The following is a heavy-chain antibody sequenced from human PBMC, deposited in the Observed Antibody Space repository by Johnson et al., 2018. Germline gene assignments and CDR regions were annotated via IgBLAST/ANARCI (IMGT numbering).Heavy chain of an antibody. V-gene: IGHV3-30*18. D-gene: IGHD3-3*01. Sequence: QLVESGGGVVQPGRSLRLSCAASGFTFSSYGMHWVRQAPGKGLEWVAVISYDGSNKYYADSVKGRFTIARDNSKNTLYLQMNSLRAEDTAVYYCAKDPILEWSGPHYYMDVWGKGTTVTVSS. J-gene: IGHJ6*03. CDR1: GFTFSSYG. CDR2: ISYDGSNK. CDR3: AKDPILEWSGPHYYMDV.